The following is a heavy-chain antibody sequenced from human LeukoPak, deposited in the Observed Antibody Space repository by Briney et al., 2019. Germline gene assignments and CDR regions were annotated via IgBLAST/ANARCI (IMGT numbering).Heavy chain of an antibody. Sequence: SETLSLTCTESGGSISGYYWNWIRQPPGKGLEWIGYIYYSGSTNYNPSLKSRVTISVDTSKNQFSVKLSSVTAADTAVYYCARFFYDSSGYYYFDYWGQGTLVTVSS. CDR3: ARFFYDSSGYYYFDY. V-gene: IGHV4-59*01. CDR1: GGSISGYY. J-gene: IGHJ4*02. D-gene: IGHD3-22*01. CDR2: IYYSGST.